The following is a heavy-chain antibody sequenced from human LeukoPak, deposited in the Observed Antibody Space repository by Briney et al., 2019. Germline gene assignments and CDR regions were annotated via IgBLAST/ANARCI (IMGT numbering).Heavy chain of an antibody. J-gene: IGHJ4*02. CDR1: GGSFSGYY. Sequence: SETLSLTCAVYGGSFSGYYWSWIRQPPGKGLEWIGEINHSGSTNYNPSLKSRVTISVDTSKNQFSLKLSSVTAADTAVYYCARGGNSSSSAFDYWGQGTLVTVSS. CDR2: INHSGST. D-gene: IGHD6-6*01. V-gene: IGHV4-34*01. CDR3: ARGGNSSSSAFDY.